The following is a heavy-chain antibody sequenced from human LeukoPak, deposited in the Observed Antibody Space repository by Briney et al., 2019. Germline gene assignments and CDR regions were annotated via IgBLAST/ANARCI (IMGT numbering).Heavy chain of an antibody. CDR2: IKQDGSEK. Sequence: GGSLRLSCAASGLAFSYYWMSWVRQAPGKGLEWVANIKQDGSEKHYVDSVKGRFTVSRDNAKNSLYLQMNSLRAEDTAVYYCAVYYSSGPIAYWGQETLVTVSS. CDR1: GLAFSYYW. V-gene: IGHV3-7*01. CDR3: AVYYSSGPIAY. D-gene: IGHD3-22*01. J-gene: IGHJ4*02.